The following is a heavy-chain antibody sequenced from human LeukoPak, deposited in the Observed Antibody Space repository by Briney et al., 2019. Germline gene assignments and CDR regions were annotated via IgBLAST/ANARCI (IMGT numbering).Heavy chain of an antibody. Sequence: GGSLRLSCAASGFTFSSYAMSWVRQAPRKGMGWVSAISGSGGSTYYADSVKGRFTISRDNSKNTLYLQMNSLRAEDTAVYYCAKALGVVVPAALDYWGQGTLVTVSS. J-gene: IGHJ4*02. CDR1: GFTFSSYA. CDR2: ISGSGGST. CDR3: AKALGVVVPAALDY. V-gene: IGHV3-23*01. D-gene: IGHD2-2*01.